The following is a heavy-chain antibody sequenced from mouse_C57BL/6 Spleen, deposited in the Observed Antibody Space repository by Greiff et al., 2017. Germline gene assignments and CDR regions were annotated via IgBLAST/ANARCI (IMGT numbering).Heavy chain of an antibody. CDR3: ARDTTVPYYYAMDY. V-gene: IGHV14-3*01. CDR2: IDPANVNT. Sequence: EVQLQQSVAELVRPGASVKLSCTASGFHIKNTYMHWVKQRPEQCLEWIGRIDPANVNTKYAPKFQGKSTITADTSSNTAYLQLSSLTSEDTAIYYCARDTTVPYYYAMDYWGQGTSVTVSS. J-gene: IGHJ4*01. CDR1: GFHIKNTY. D-gene: IGHD1-1*01.